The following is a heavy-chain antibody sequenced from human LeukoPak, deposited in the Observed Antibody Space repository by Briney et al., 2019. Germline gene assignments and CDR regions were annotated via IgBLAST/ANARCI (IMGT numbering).Heavy chain of an antibody. V-gene: IGHV1-46*01. CDR3: ARGVGTIFGVVTGGVGMDV. CDR2: INPSGGST. J-gene: IGHJ6*02. CDR1: GGTFSSYA. Sequence: ASVKVSCKASGGTFSSYAISWVRQAPGQGLEWMGIINPSGGSTSYAQKFQGRVTMTRDTSTSTVYMELSSLRSEDTAVYYCARGVGTIFGVVTGGVGMDVWGQGTTVTVSS. D-gene: IGHD3-3*01.